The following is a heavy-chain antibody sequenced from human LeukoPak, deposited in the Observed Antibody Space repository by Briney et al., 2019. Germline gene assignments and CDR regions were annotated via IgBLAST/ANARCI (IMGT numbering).Heavy chain of an antibody. V-gene: IGHV4-39*07. D-gene: IGHD3-22*01. J-gene: IGHJ4*02. Sequence: SETLSLTCTASGVSIYRSSYYWSWIRQPPGKGLEWIGEINHSGSTNYNPSLKSRVTISVDTSKNQFSLKLSSVTAADTAVYYCARGRILSLYYDSSGYYSPFDYWGQGTLVTVSS. CDR3: ARGRILSLYYDSSGYYSPFDY. CDR1: GVSIYRSSYY. CDR2: INHSGST.